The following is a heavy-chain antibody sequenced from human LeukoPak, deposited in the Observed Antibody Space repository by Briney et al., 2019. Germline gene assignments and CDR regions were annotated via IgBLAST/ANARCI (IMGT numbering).Heavy chain of an antibody. CDR1: GFTFSSYA. J-gene: IGHJ5*02. V-gene: IGHV3-30-3*01. D-gene: IGHD2-15*01. Sequence: GGSLRLSCAASGFTFSSYAMHWVRQAPGKGLEWVAVISYDGSNKYYADSMKGRFTISRDNSKNTLYLQMNSLRAEDTAVYYCARDRIGYCSGGSCYNPNNWFDPWGQGTLVTVSS. CDR2: ISYDGSNK. CDR3: ARDRIGYCSGGSCYNPNNWFDP.